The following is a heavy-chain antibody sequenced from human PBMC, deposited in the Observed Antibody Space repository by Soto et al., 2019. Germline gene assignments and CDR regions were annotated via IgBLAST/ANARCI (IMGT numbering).Heavy chain of an antibody. Sequence: GASVKVSCKASGYTFTGYYMHWVRQVPGKGPEWVSRISDDGSRADYADSVKGRFTISRDNAKNTLYLEMHVLRADDTAVYYCTRGPRPSSVGTGAFWGQGTPVTVSS. CDR2: ISDDGSRA. CDR3: TRGPRPSSVGTGAF. J-gene: IGHJ4*02. D-gene: IGHD3-10*01. CDR1: GYTFTGYY. V-gene: IGHV3-74*01.